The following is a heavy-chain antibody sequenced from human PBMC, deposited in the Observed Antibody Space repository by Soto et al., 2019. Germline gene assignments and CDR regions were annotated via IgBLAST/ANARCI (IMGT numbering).Heavy chain of an antibody. V-gene: IGHV3-30*18. J-gene: IGHJ6*02. Sequence: QVQLVESGGGVVQPGRSLRLSCVASGFTFSNYGMHWVRRAPGKGLEWVAVIAYDGSAQYYADSVKGRFTMSRDNSKNTLYLQMSSLRPEDTAVYYCAKEVKWFGVLGYYGMDVWGQGTTVTVSS. CDR2: IAYDGSAQ. D-gene: IGHD3-10*01. CDR3: AKEVKWFGVLGYYGMDV. CDR1: GFTFSNYG.